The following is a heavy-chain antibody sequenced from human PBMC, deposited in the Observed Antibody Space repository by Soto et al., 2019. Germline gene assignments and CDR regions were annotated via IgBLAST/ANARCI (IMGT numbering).Heavy chain of an antibody. Sequence: QSGGSLRLSCAASGFTVSSNYMSWVRQAPGKGLEWVSVIYSGGSTYYADSVKGRFTISRDNSKNTLYLQMNSLRAEDTAVYYCASGASSGRQMPPYYYYYYGMDVWGQGTTVTVSS. CDR1: GFTVSSNY. J-gene: IGHJ6*02. V-gene: IGHV3-53*01. CDR2: IYSGGST. CDR3: ASGASSGRQMPPYYYYYYGMDV. D-gene: IGHD3-22*01.